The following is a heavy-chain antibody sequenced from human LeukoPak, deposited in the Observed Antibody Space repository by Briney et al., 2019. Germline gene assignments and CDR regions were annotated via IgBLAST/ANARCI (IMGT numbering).Heavy chain of an antibody. CDR2: ISSSSSTI. V-gene: IGHV3-48*01. D-gene: IGHD5-18*01. J-gene: IGHJ4*02. CDR3: ARESRRIRGYSYGRTTGYFDY. Sequence: GGSLRLSCAASGFTFSSYSMNWVRQAPGKGLEWVSYISSSSSTIYYADSVKGRFTISRDNAKNSLYLQMNSLRAEDTAVYYCARESRRIRGYSYGRTTGYFDYWGQGTLVTVSS. CDR1: GFTFSSYS.